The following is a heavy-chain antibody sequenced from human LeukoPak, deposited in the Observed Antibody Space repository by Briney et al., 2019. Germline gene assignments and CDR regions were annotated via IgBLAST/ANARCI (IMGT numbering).Heavy chain of an antibody. V-gene: IGHV3-21*01. CDR3: ARDLGYCSGGFCAGFHF. CDR1: GFTFSSYS. J-gene: IGHJ1*01. CDR2: ISSTSSSI. Sequence: PGGSLRLSCAASGFTFSSYSMNWVRLAPGRGLEWVSSISSTSSSIYYADSMKGRFTISRDNVKNSLYLQMNSLRAEDTAVYYCARDLGYCSGGFCAGFHFWGQGTLVTVSS. D-gene: IGHD2-15*01.